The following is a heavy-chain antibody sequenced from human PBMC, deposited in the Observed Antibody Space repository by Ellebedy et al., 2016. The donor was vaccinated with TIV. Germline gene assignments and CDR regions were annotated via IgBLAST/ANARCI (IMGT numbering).Heavy chain of an antibody. Sequence: SETLSLXCTVSGGSISSYYWSWIRQPPGKGLEWIGYIYYSGSTNYNPSLKSRVTISVDTSKNQFSLKLSSVTAADTAVYYCARGYQLLSSLWGQGTLVTVSS. CDR1: GGSISSYY. D-gene: IGHD2-2*01. J-gene: IGHJ4*02. V-gene: IGHV4-59*13. CDR3: ARGYQLLSSL. CDR2: IYYSGST.